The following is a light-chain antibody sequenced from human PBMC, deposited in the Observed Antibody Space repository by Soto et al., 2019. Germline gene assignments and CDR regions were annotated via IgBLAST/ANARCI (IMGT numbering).Light chain of an antibody. CDR3: QQSYSTPRT. Sequence: DIQMTQSPSSLSASVGDRVTITCRASQGISNYLAWYQQKPGKVPKLLIYAASTLQSGVPSRFSGSGSGTYFTLTISSLQPADFATYYCQQSYSTPRTFGQGTKLDIK. V-gene: IGKV1-27*01. CDR1: QGISNY. J-gene: IGKJ2*01. CDR2: AAS.